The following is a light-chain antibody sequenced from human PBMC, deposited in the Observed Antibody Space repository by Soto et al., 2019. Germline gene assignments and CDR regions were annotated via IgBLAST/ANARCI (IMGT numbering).Light chain of an antibody. CDR3: QQYATSPT. J-gene: IGKJ5*01. CDR2: GAS. CDR1: QRISSDY. V-gene: IGKV3-20*01. Sequence: IVLTQSPGTLSLSPLEIATLSCMASQRISSDYLAWYQQNPGQPPRLLIYGASSRPTGIPDRFSGSGSGTDFTLTISRLQTEDFAVYYCQQYATSPTFGQGTRLEIK.